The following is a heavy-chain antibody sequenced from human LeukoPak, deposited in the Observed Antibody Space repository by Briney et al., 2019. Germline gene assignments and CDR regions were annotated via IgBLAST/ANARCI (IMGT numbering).Heavy chain of an antibody. CDR1: GFTFSSYA. J-gene: IGHJ4*02. D-gene: IGHD3-22*01. Sequence: PGGSLRLSCAASGFTFSSYAMSWVRQAPGKGLEWVSAISGSGGSTYYADSVKGRFTISRDNSKNTLYLQMNSLRAEDTAVYYCAIQAHYYDSSGYYYAGGYFDYWGQGTLVTVSS. CDR2: ISGSGGST. CDR3: AIQAHYYDSSGYYYAGGYFDY. V-gene: IGHV3-23*01.